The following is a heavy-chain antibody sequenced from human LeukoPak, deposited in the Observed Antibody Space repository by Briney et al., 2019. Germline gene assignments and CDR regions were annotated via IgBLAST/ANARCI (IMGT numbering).Heavy chain of an antibody. D-gene: IGHD3-10*01. Sequence: PSETLSLTCTVSGGSISSSSYYWGWIRQPPGKGLEWIGSIYYSGSTYYNPSLKSRVTISVDTSKNQFSLKLSSVTAADTAVYYCARLSRFGDIDYWGQGTLVTVSS. CDR3: ARLSRFGDIDY. J-gene: IGHJ4*02. CDR2: IYYSGST. CDR1: GGSISSSSYY. V-gene: IGHV4-39*01.